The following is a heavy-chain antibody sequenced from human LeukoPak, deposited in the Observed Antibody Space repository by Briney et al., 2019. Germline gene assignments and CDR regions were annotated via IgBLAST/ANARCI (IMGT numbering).Heavy chain of an antibody. CDR1: GFTCNNYV. CDR2: MGGGGTT. CDR3: AKAGRPQAVAGWIDY. D-gene: IGHD6-19*01. V-gene: IGHV3-23*01. Sequence: GGSLRLYCAASGFTCNNYVMSWVRQAPGKGLEWVSAMGGGGTTYYADYVKGRFTISRDTSKNTLYLQMNSLRAEDTAIYYCAKAGRPQAVAGWIDYWGQGTLVTVSS. J-gene: IGHJ4*02.